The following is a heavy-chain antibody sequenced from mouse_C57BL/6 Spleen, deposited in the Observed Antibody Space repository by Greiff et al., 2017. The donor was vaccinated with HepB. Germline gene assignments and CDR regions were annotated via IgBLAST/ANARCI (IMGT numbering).Heavy chain of an antibody. D-gene: IGHD3-2*02. CDR1: GYAFSSSW. V-gene: IGHV1-82*01. CDR3: ARWTAQATSFDY. CDR2: IYPGDGDT. J-gene: IGHJ2*01. Sequence: VQLQQSGPELVKPGASVKISCKASGYAFSSSWMNWVKQRPGKGLEWIGRIYPGDGDTNYNGKFKGKATLTADKSSSTAYMQLSSLTSEDSAVYFCARWTAQATSFDYWGQGTTLTVSS.